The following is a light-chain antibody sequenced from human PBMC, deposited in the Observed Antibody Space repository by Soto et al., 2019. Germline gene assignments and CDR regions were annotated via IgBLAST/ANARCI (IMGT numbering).Light chain of an antibody. CDR1: QSVSSY. J-gene: IGKJ4*01. Sequence: EIVLTQSPATLSLSPGERATLSCRASQSVSSYLAWYQQKPGQAPRLLIFAASTLASGVPSRFSGSGSGTNFTLTISGLQPEDFATYFCQQTFSSPLTFGGGTKVDIK. CDR2: AAS. V-gene: IGKV3-11*01. CDR3: QQTFSSPLT.